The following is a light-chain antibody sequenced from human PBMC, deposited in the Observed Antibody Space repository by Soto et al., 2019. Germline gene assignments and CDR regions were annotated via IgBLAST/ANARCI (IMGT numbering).Light chain of an antibody. V-gene: IGKV1-9*01. CDR1: QGITSY. J-gene: IGKJ4*01. CDR2: AAF. Sequence: IQVTQSPSSLSASVGDRVTITCRASQGITSYLAWYQQKPGKAPKLRIYAAFALQTGVSSRFSGSGYGTDFAHTISNLQPEDFATYFCQQLYSYPLSFRGGTTVEF. CDR3: QQLYSYPLS.